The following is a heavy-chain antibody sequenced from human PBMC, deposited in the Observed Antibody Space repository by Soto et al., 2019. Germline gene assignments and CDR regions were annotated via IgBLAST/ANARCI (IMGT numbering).Heavy chain of an antibody. Sequence: SETLSLTCAVSGGSISSSNWWSWVRQPPGKGLEWIGEIYHSGSTNYNPSLKSRVTISVDTSKNQFSLNLSSVTAADTAVYYCARGGCSSCWFDPWGQGTPVTVSS. CDR2: IYHSGST. CDR3: ARGGCSSCWFDP. J-gene: IGHJ5*02. CDR1: GGSISSSNW. D-gene: IGHD3-10*02. V-gene: IGHV4-4*02.